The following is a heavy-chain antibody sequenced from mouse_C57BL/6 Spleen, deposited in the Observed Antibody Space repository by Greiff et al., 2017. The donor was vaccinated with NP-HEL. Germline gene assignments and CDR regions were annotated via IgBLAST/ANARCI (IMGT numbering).Heavy chain of an antibody. Sequence: EVQLVESGGDLVKPGGSLKLSCAASGFTFSSYGMSWVRQTPDKRLEWVATISSGGSYTYYPDSVKGRFTISRDNAKNTLYLQMSSLKSEDTAMYYCARLERGDEDAMDYWGQGTSVTVSS. J-gene: IGHJ4*01. D-gene: IGHD3-3*01. V-gene: IGHV5-6*01. CDR3: ARLERGDEDAMDY. CDR1: GFTFSSYG. CDR2: ISSGGSYT.